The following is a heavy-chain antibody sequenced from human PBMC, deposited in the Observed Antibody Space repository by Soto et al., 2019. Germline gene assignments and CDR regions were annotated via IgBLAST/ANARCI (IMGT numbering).Heavy chain of an antibody. J-gene: IGHJ3*01. D-gene: IGHD7-27*01. CDR2: ISSTRGYT. Sequence: PGGSLRLSCAPSGFTFSSYNMNWVRQSPGKGLEWVSSISSTRGYTYYADSVKGRFTISRDNTRNSVLLQMNSLRAEDTGVYYGARDPNWGWGGAYDAFDVWGQGTMVTVSS. CDR1: GFTFSSYN. V-gene: IGHV3-21*03. CDR3: ARDPNWGWGGAYDAFDV.